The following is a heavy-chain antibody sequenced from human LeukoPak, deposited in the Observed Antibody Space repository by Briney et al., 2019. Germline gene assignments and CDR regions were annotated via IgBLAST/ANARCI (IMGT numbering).Heavy chain of an antibody. D-gene: IGHD1-26*01. J-gene: IGHJ4*02. Sequence: SVKVSCKASGGTFSSYAMSWVRQAPGQGLEWMGGIIPIFGTANYAQKFQGRVTITADESTSTAYMELSSLRSEDTAVYYCASDGRRGFDYWGQGTLVTVSS. V-gene: IGHV1-69*13. CDR1: GGTFSSYA. CDR3: ASDGRRGFDY. CDR2: IIPIFGTA.